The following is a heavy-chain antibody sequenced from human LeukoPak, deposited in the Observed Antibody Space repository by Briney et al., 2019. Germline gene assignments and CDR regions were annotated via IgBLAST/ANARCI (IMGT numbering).Heavy chain of an antibody. V-gene: IGHV4-61*01. CDR1: GGSVSSGSYY. Sequence: SETLSLTCTVSGGSVSSGSYYWSRIRQPPGKGLEWIGYIYYSGSTNYNPSLKSRVTISVDTSKNQFSLKLSSVTAADTAVYYCASIYCSSTSCYMWAPYDAFDIWGQGTMVTVSS. CDR3: ASIYCSSTSCYMWAPYDAFDI. J-gene: IGHJ3*02. CDR2: IYYSGST. D-gene: IGHD2-2*02.